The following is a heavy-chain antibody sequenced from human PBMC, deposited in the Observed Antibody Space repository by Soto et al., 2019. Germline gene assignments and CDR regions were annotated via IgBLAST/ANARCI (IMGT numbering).Heavy chain of an antibody. CDR1: GGSISSSSYY. CDR3: ASGLVAGAFDY. D-gene: IGHD6-19*01. CDR2: IYYSGST. J-gene: IGHJ4*02. Sequence: SETLSLTCTVSGGSISSSSYYWGWIRQPPGKGLEWIGSIYYSGSTYYNPSLKSRVTISVDTSKNQFSLKLSSVTAADTAVYYCASGLVAGAFDYWGQGTLVTVSS. V-gene: IGHV4-39*01.